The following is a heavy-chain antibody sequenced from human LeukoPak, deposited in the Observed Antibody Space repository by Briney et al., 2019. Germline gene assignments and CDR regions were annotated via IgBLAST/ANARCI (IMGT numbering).Heavy chain of an antibody. D-gene: IGHD3-22*01. CDR1: GFTFSSYA. CDR2: ISYDGSNK. CDR3: ARDPYYYDSSGYLVGHN. Sequence: GGSLRLSCAASGFTFSSYAMHWVRQAPGKGLEWVAVISYDGSNKYYADSVKSRFTISRDNSKNTLYLQMNSLRAEDTAVYYCARDPYYYDSSGYLVGHNWGQGTLVTVSS. V-gene: IGHV3-30-3*01. J-gene: IGHJ4*02.